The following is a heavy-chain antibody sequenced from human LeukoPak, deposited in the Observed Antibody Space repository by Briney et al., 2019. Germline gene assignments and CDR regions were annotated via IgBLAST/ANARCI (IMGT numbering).Heavy chain of an antibody. CDR1: GFSLSTYG. J-gene: IGHJ4*02. CDR2: IGATSGFT. Sequence: GGSLRLSCVGSGFSLSTYGMNCVRQAPGRGLEWVSSIGATSGFTYYADSAKGRFIFSRDNAKNSVYLQMNGLRVEDTAVYYCARDGYTGYDRRGFAYYWGQGTLLTVSS. D-gene: IGHD5-12*01. CDR3: ARDGYTGYDRRGFAYY. V-gene: IGHV3-21*01.